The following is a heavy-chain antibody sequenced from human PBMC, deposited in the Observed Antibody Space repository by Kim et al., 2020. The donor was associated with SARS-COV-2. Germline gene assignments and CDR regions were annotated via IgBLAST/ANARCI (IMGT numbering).Heavy chain of an antibody. D-gene: IGHD3-22*01. Sequence: GGSLRLSCAASGFTFSSYAMSWVRQAPGKGLEWVSAISGSGGSTYYADSVKGRFTISRDNSKNTLYLKMNSLRAEDTAVYYCAKDGEGASGYYDSSGGNWFDPWGQGTLVTVSS. CDR3: AKDGEGASGYYDSSGGNWFDP. V-gene: IGHV3-23*01. CDR2: ISGSGGST. J-gene: IGHJ5*02. CDR1: GFTFSSYA.